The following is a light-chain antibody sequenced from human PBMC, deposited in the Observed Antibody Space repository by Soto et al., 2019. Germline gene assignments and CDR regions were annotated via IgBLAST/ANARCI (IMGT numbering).Light chain of an antibody. V-gene: IGLV2-11*01. CDR2: DVT. CDR3: CSYGGSFPYA. Sequence: QSVLNPPPSVSGSPGQTVTISCTGTSSDVGGYVYVSCYPQHPGKAHILLLNDVTKRPSGVPDRSSGSQSGHPASLTISGHQPEDEADLFCCSYGGSFPYAFGHGTQVTVL. CDR1: SSDVGGYVY. J-gene: IGLJ1*01.